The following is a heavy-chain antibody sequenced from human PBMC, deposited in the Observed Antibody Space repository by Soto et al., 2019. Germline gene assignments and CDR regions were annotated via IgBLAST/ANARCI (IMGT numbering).Heavy chain of an antibody. V-gene: IGHV4-34*01. CDR1: GGSFSGYY. CDR3: ARGYSDVEMATIQFDY. J-gene: IGHJ4*02. Sequence: SETLSLTCAVYGGSFSGYYWSWIRQPPGKGLEWIGEINHSGSTNYNPSLKSRVTISVDTSKNQFSLKLSSVTAADTAVYYCARGYSDVEMATIQFDYWGQGTLVTVSS. D-gene: IGHD5-12*01. CDR2: INHSGST.